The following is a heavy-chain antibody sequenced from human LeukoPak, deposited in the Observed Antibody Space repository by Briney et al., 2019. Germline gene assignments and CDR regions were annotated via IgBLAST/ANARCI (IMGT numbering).Heavy chain of an antibody. CDR3: ARDSCSSTSCRRKFDN. Sequence: SETLSLTCTVSGGSITSSNYFWGWIRQSPGKGLEWIGSIYYSGSTYYNPSLKSRDTISVETSKIQFSLKLSSVTAADSAVYYCARDSCSSTSCRRKFDNWGQGTLVTVSS. D-gene: IGHD2-2*01. J-gene: IGHJ4*02. V-gene: IGHV4-39*07. CDR1: GGSITSSNYF. CDR2: IYYSGST.